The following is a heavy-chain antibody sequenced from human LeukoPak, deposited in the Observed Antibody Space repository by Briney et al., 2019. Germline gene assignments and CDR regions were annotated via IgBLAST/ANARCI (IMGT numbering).Heavy chain of an antibody. D-gene: IGHD3-16*01. V-gene: IGHV4-61*05. CDR1: GGSISSSGNY. CDR3: ARSRGGDWYFDL. Sequence: PSETLSLTCTVSGGSISSSGNYWGWIRQPPGKGLEWIGYIYYSGSTNYNPSLKSRVTVSVDTSKNQFSLKLSSVTAADTAVYYCARSRGGDWYFDLWGRGNLVTVSS. J-gene: IGHJ2*01. CDR2: IYYSGST.